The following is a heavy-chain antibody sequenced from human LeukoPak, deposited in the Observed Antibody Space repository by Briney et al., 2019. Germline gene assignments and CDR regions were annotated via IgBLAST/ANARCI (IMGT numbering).Heavy chain of an antibody. J-gene: IGHJ4*02. CDR3: ASYIAVAEYYFGY. V-gene: IGHV3-23*01. CDR1: GFTFSSYA. D-gene: IGHD6-19*01. CDR2: ISGSGGST. Sequence: GGSLRLSCAASGFTFSSYAVSWVRQAPGKGLEWVSAISGSGGSTYYADSVKGRFTISRDNSKNTLYLQMNSLRAEDTAVYYCASYIAVAEYYFGYWGQGTLVTVSS.